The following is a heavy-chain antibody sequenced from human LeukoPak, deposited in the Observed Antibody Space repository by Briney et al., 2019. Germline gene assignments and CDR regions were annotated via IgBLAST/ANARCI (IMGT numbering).Heavy chain of an antibody. D-gene: IGHD5/OR15-5a*01. CDR2: INHSGST. J-gene: IGHJ2*01. CDR1: GGSFSGYY. Sequence: PSETLSLTCAVYGGSFSGYYWCWIRQPPGKGLEWIGEINHSGSTNYNPSLKSRVTISVDTSKNQFSLKLSSVTAADTAVYYCARGLPIRYFDLWGRGTLVTVSS. V-gene: IGHV4-34*01. CDR3: ARGLPIRYFDL.